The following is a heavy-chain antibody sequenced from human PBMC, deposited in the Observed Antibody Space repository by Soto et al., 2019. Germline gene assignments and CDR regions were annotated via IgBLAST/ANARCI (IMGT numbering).Heavy chain of an antibody. CDR3: ARGRSWIPLDY. D-gene: IGHD6-13*01. J-gene: IGHJ4*02. V-gene: IGHV4-34*01. CDR1: GGSFSGYY. CDR2: INHSGST. Sequence: SETLSLTCAVYGGSFSGYYWSWIRQPPGKGLEWIGEINHSGSTNYNPSLKSRVTISADTSKNQFSLKLSSVTAADTAVYYCARGRSWIPLDYRGQGTLVTVSS.